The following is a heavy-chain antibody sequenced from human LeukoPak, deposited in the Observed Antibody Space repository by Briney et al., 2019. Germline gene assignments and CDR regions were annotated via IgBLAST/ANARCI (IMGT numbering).Heavy chain of an antibody. CDR3: ARGSAWDSSEL. D-gene: IGHD1-26*01. CDR2: ISHSGST. CDR1: GGSLSTFY. V-gene: IGHV4-59*01. J-gene: IGHJ4*02. Sequence: SETLSLTCTVAGGSLSTFYWSWIRQPPGKGLEWIAYISHSGSTIYNPFLKSRVVMSVDTSKNQFSLKLSSVTAADTAVYYCARGSAWDSSELWGQGTLVTVSS.